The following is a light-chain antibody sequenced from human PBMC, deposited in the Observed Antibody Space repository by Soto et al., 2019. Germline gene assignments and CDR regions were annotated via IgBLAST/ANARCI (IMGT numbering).Light chain of an antibody. CDR1: SSDVGGYNY. CDR3: CSYAGSYTHYV. Sequence: QSALTQPRSVSGSPGQSVTISCTGTSSDVGGYNYVSWYQQHPGKAPKLMIYDVSKRPSGVPDRFSGSKSGNTASLTISVLQAEDEADYYCCSYAGSYTHYVFGTGTKVTVL. V-gene: IGLV2-11*01. CDR2: DVS. J-gene: IGLJ1*01.